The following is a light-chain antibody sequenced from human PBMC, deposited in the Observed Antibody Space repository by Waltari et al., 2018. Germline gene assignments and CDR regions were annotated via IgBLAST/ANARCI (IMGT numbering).Light chain of an antibody. Sequence: HSALAQPASVSGSPGQSITIPCTGTSSDVGGYNYVSWYQQQPGKAPRLMIYDVNNRPSGVSNRFSGSKSDNTASLTISGLQAEDEADYYCSSFTRTNSWVFGGGTKLTVL. CDR3: SSFTRTNSWV. J-gene: IGLJ3*02. CDR2: DVN. V-gene: IGLV2-14*03. CDR1: SSDVGGYNY.